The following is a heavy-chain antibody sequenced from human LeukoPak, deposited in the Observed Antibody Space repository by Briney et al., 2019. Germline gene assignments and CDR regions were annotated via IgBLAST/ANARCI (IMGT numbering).Heavy chain of an antibody. CDR1: GFSFSYYA. D-gene: IGHD1-26*01. Sequence: PGGSLRLSCAASGFSFSYYAMGWVRQAPGKGLEWVSSISGSTTATAYADSVKGRFTISRDNSKNTLYLQMNSLRAEDTAVYYCAKDFSGSYDGSAFDIWGQGTMVTVSS. V-gene: IGHV3-23*01. J-gene: IGHJ3*02. CDR2: ISGSTTAT. CDR3: AKDFSGSYDGSAFDI.